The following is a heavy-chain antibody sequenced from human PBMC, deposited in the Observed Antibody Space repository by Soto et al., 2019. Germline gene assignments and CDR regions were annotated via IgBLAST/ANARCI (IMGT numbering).Heavy chain of an antibody. CDR3: AKAPSGPGIAVAGIRLYGMDV. CDR2: ISGSGGST. Sequence: GGSLRLSCAASGFTFSSYAMSWVRQAPGEGLEWVSAISGSGGSTYYADSVKGRFTISRDNSKNTLYLQMNSLRAEDTAVYYCAKAPSGPGIAVAGIRLYGMDVWGQGTTVTVSS. CDR1: GFTFSSYA. D-gene: IGHD6-19*01. J-gene: IGHJ6*02. V-gene: IGHV3-23*01.